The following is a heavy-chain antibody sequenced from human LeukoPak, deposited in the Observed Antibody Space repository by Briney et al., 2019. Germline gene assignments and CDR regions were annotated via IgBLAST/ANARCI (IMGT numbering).Heavy chain of an antibody. J-gene: IGHJ5*02. Sequence: PSETLSLTCAVYGGSLSGYYSSWIRQPPGKGLEWIAEINHRESTNYNPTLKSRVTISVDTSKNQCSLKLSSVTAADTAVYYCARGDSMFDPWGQGTLVTVSS. V-gene: IGHV4-34*01. D-gene: IGHD2/OR15-2a*01. CDR3: ARGDSMFDP. CDR1: GGSLSGYY. CDR2: INHREST.